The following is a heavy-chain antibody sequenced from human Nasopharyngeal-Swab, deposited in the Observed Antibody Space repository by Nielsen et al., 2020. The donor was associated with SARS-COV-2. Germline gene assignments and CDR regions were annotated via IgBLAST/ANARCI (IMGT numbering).Heavy chain of an antibody. V-gene: IGHV3-30*18. CDR2: IAHDASNE. J-gene: IGHJ3*02. CDR1: GFTFSSFG. CDR3: AKDTYYDSSGYFLFGYAFDI. Sequence: GAALQLSWAASGFTFSSFGVHWVRQAPGRGLEWAAFIAHDASNEYYGDSVRGRFSISRDSSKNTLYLQMDSLRGEDTAVYYCAKDTYYDSSGYFLFGYAFDIWGQGTMVTVSS. D-gene: IGHD3-22*01.